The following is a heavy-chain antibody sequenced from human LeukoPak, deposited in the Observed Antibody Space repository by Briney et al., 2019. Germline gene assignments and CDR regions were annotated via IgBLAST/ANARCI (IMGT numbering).Heavy chain of an antibody. D-gene: IGHD4-17*01. CDR2: ISYDGRNK. CDR1: GFIFSDYG. Sequence: GSLRLSCAASGFIFSDYGMHWVRQAPDKGLEWVALISYDGRNKYYTDSVRGRFTISRDNTKNTLYVLMNSLTAEDTGVYYCAKSGWTTMTNYFDYWGQGTLVTVSP. CDR3: AKSGWTTMTNYFDY. J-gene: IGHJ4*02. V-gene: IGHV3-30*18.